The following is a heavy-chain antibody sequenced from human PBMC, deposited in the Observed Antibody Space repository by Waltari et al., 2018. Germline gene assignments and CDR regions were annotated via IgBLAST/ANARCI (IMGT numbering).Heavy chain of an antibody. D-gene: IGHD1-26*01. CDR3: ARDVSYWPDAFDI. Sequence: EVQLVESGGGLVQPGGSLRLSCAASGFTCSSYSMNWVRQAPGKWLEWVSYISSSSSTIYYADSVNGRFTISRDNAKNSLYLQMNSLRAEDTAVYYCARDVSYWPDAFDIWGQGTMVTVSS. CDR2: ISSSSSTI. CDR1: GFTCSSYS. J-gene: IGHJ3*02. V-gene: IGHV3-48*01.